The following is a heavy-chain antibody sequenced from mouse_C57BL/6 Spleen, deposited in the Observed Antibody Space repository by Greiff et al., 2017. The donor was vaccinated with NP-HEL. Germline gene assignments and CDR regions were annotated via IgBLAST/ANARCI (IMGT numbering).Heavy chain of an antibody. CDR2: INPNNGGT. V-gene: IGHV1-26*01. CDR3: ARRGGAAQATFAY. J-gene: IGHJ3*01. CDR1: GYTFTDYY. Sequence: EVQLQQSGPELVKPGASVKISCKASGYTFTDYYMNWVKQSHGKSLEWIGDINPNNGGTSYNQKFKGKATLTVDKSSSTAYMELRSLTSEDSAVYYCARRGGAAQATFAYWGQGTLVTVSA. D-gene: IGHD3-2*02.